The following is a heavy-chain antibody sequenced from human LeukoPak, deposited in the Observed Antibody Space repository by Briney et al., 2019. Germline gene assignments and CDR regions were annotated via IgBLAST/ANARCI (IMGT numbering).Heavy chain of an antibody. CDR2: IWYDGSNN. Sequence: GRSLRLSCAASGFTFSSYGMHSVRQAPGKGLEWVVVIWYDGSNNYYADSVKGRFTISRDNSKNTLYLQMNSLRAEDTAVYYCARDSDTLYDYVWGTVDYWGQGTLVTVSS. D-gene: IGHD3-16*01. CDR1: GFTFSSYG. J-gene: IGHJ4*02. CDR3: ARDSDTLYDYVWGTVDY. V-gene: IGHV3-33*01.